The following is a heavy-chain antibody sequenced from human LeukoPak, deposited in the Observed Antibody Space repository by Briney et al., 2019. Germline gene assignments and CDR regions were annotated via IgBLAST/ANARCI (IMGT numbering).Heavy chain of an antibody. J-gene: IGHJ4*02. D-gene: IGHD1-26*01. CDR1: GGSISSYY. Sequence: SETLSLTCTVSGGSISSYYWSWTRQPPGKGLEWIGSIYHSGSTYYNPSLKSRVTISVDTSKNQFSLKLTSVTAADTAVYFCARRSDSGSDDGEDYFDYWGQGTLVTVSS. CDR2: IYHSGST. V-gene: IGHV4-59*04. CDR3: ARRSDSGSDDGEDYFDY.